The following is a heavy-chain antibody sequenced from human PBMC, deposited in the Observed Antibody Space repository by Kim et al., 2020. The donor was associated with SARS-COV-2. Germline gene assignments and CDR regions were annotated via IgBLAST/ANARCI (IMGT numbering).Heavy chain of an antibody. V-gene: IGHV3-23*01. CDR3: AKNQWELIF. J-gene: IGHJ4*02. Sequence: NTYYTDSVKGRFTISRDNSKNTLYLQMNTLRAEDTAVYYCAKNQWELIFWGQGTLVTVSS. D-gene: IGHD1-26*01. CDR2: NT.